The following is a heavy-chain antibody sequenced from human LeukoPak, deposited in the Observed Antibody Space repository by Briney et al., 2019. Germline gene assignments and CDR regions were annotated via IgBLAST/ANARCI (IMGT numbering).Heavy chain of an antibody. J-gene: IGHJ6*02. D-gene: IGHD3-9*01. CDR2: TRNKANSYTT. V-gene: IGHV3-72*01. CDR1: GFTFSDHY. Sequence: GGSLRLSCAASGFTFSDHYMDWVRQAPGKGLEWVGRTRNKANSYTTEYAASVKGRFTISRDDSKNSLYLQMNSLKTEDTAVYYCARGNGYFDSLSYYYYGMDVWGQGTTVTVSS. CDR3: ARGNGYFDSLSYYYYGMDV.